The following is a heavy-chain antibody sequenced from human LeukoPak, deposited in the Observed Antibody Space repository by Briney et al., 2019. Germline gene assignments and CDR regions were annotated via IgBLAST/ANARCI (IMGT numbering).Heavy chain of an antibody. CDR2: IYYSGST. V-gene: IGHV4-31*03. CDR1: GGSISSGGYY. D-gene: IGHD3-16*02. J-gene: IGHJ4*02. CDR3: ARDRAFGGVID. Sequence: PSETLSLTCTVSGGSISSGGYYWSWIRQHPGKGLEWIGYIYYSGSTYYNPSLKSRVTISVDTSKNQFSLKLSSVTAADTAVYYCARDRAFGGVIDWGQGTLVTVSS.